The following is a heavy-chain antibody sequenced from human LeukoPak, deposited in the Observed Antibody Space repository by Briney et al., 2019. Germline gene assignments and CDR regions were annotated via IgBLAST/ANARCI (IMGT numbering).Heavy chain of an antibody. CDR3: ARDFGTTGWHTFDY. D-gene: IGHD1-14*01. V-gene: IGHV6-1*01. CDR1: GDSVSSKNGA. CDR2: TYYRSKWYN. J-gene: IGHJ4*02. Sequence: ASQTLSLTCVVSGDSVSSKNGAWNWIRQSPSRGLEWLGRTYYRSKWYNDYAESMEGRMTISQDTSKNQYSLHLHSVTPDDTAVYYCARDFGTTGWHTFDYWGQGTLVTVSS.